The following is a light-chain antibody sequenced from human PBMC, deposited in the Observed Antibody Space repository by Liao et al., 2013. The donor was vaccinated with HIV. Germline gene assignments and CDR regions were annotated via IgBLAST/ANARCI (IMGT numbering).Light chain of an antibody. CDR2: EDT. CDR1: ELGNKY. Sequence: SFELTQPPSVSVSPGQTAIMSCSGHELGNKYVCWYQQKPGQSPVLVIYEDTKRPAGIPERFSGSNSGNTATLTISGTQPLDEADYYCQTWHISTLILGGGTKLTVL. V-gene: IGLV3-1*01. CDR3: QTWHISTLI. J-gene: IGLJ2*01.